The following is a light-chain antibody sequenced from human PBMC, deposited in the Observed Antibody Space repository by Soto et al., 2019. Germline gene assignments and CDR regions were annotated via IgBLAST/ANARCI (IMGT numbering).Light chain of an antibody. CDR1: SSNIGNNA. Sequence: QSVLTQPPSVSEAPRQRVTISCSGSSSNIGNNAVNWYQQLPGKAPKLLIYYDDLLPSGVSDRFSGSKSGTSASLAISGLQSEDEADYYCAAWDDSLNGQVFCGGTKVTVL. J-gene: IGLJ2*01. V-gene: IGLV1-36*01. CDR3: AAWDDSLNGQV. CDR2: YDD.